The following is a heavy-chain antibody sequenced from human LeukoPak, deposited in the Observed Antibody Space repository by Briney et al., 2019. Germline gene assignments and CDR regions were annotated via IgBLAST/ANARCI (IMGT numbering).Heavy chain of an antibody. CDR3: ARDCSGGSCYDY. J-gene: IGHJ4*02. D-gene: IGHD2-15*01. V-gene: IGHV1-2*02. CDR1: GYTFTGYY. Sequence: ASVKVSCKASGYTFTGYYMHWVRQAPGQGLEWMGWINPNSGGTNYAQKFQGRGTMTRDTSISTAYTELSSPGSDDTGVYYCARDCSGGSCYDYWGQGTLVTVSS. CDR2: INPNSGGT.